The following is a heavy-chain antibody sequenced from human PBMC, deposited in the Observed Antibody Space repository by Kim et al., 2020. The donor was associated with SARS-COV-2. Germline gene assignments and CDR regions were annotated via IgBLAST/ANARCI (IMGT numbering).Heavy chain of an antibody. V-gene: IGHV4-30-2*01. D-gene: IGHD6-6*01. Sequence: SETLSLTCAVSGGSISSGDYSWSWIRQPPGKGLVWIGYIYHSGSTYYNPSLKSRGTISVDRSKNQFSLKLSSVTAADTAVYYCVRSIAGIDSHFDYWGQG. J-gene: IGHJ4*02. CDR2: IYHSGST. CDR3: VRSIAGIDSHFDY. CDR1: GGSISSGDYS.